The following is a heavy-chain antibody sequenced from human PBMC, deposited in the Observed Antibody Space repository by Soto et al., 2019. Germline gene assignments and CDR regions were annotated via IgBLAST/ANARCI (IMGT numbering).Heavy chain of an antibody. CDR2: ISAYNGNT. J-gene: IGHJ4*02. CDR1: GYMFVTYG. CDR3: ARDLDGSGSYYTDY. V-gene: IGHV1-18*01. Sequence: ASVKVSCNASGYMFVTYGINWVRQAPGQGLEWMGWISAYNGNTKYAQDLQGRVTMTTDASTSTAYMEMRSLRSDDTAVYYCARDLDGSGSYYTDYWGPGTLVTV. D-gene: IGHD3-10*01.